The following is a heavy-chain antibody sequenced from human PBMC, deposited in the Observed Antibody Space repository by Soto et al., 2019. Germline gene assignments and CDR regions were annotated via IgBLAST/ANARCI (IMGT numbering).Heavy chain of an antibody. D-gene: IGHD3-3*01. J-gene: IGHJ6*02. CDR3: AIDLNDFWSGNPNEYYGMDV. Sequence: PGGSLRLSCAACGFTFSSYSINWVRQAPWKGLEWFSSISSSSIYIYYADSVKGRFTISRDNAKNSLYLQMNSLRAEDTAVYYFAIDLNDFWSGNPNEYYGMDVLGQRTTVTVCS. CDR1: GFTFSSYS. V-gene: IGHV3-21*01. CDR2: ISSSSIYI.